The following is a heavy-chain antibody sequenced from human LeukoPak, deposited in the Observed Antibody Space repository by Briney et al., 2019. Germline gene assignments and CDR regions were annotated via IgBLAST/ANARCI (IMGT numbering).Heavy chain of an antibody. V-gene: IGHV3-23*01. CDR3: ARGGNWNYFDY. CDR1: GFTFSSYA. CDR2: ISGSGGST. D-gene: IGHD1-20*01. Sequence: GGSLRLSCAASGFTFSSYAMSWVRQAPGKGLEWVSAISGSGGSTYYADSVKGRFTISRDNSKNTLYLQMNSLRAEDTALYYCARGGNWNYFDYWGQGTLVTVSS. J-gene: IGHJ4*02.